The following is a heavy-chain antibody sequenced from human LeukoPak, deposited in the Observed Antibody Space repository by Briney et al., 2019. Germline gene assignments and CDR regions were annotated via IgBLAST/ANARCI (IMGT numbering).Heavy chain of an antibody. D-gene: IGHD5-18*01. CDR2: IYYSGST. Sequence: SETLSLTCTVSGGSISSSSYYWGWIRQPPGKGLEWIGSIYYSGSTYYNPSLKSRVTISVDTSKNQFSLKLSSVTAADTAVYYCARGRYSYGHLPDYWGQGTLVTVSS. J-gene: IGHJ4*02. CDR3: ARGRYSYGHLPDY. V-gene: IGHV4-39*07. CDR1: GGSISSSSYY.